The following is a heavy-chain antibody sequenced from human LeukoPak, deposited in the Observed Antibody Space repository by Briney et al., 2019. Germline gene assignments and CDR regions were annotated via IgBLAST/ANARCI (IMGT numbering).Heavy chain of an antibody. CDR2: FDPEDGET. V-gene: IGHV1-24*01. CDR1: GYTLTELS. Sequence: ASVKVSCKVSGYTLTELSMHWVRQAPGKGLEWMGGFDPEDGETIYAQKFQGRVTMTEDTSTDTAYMELSSLRSEDTAVYYCAGSMWELSRIYYYYYYMDVWGKGTTVTVSS. J-gene: IGHJ6*03. CDR3: AGSMWELSRIYYYYYYMDV. D-gene: IGHD1-26*01.